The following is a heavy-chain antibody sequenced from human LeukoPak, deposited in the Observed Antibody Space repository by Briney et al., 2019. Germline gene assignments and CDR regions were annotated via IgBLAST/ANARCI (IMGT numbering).Heavy chain of an antibody. CDR3: ARRSGELDY. V-gene: IGHV3-33*01. J-gene: IGHJ4*02. Sequence: PGGSLRLSCSASGFSLSSYGMHWVRQAPGKGLEWVAVIWYDGSNKYYADSVKGRFTISRDNSKNTLYLQMNSLRAEDTAVYYCARRSGELDYWGQGTLVIVSS. CDR2: IWYDGSNK. CDR1: GFSLSSYG.